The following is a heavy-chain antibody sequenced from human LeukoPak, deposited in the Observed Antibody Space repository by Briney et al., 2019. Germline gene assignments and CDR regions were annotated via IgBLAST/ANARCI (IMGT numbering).Heavy chain of an antibody. D-gene: IGHD5-24*01. J-gene: IGHJ4*02. V-gene: IGHV4-59*08. CDR2: IYYSGST. CDR3: ARRGDGYRFFDY. Sequence: SETLSLTCTVSGGSINSYYWSWIRQPPGKGLEWIGYIYYSGSTNYNPSLKSRATISVDTSKNQFSLKLSSVTAADTAVYYCARRGDGYRFFDYWGQGTLVTVSS. CDR1: GGSINSYY.